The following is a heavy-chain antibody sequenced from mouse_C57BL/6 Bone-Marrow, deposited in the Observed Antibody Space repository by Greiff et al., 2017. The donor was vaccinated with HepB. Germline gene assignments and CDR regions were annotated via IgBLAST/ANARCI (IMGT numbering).Heavy chain of an antibody. D-gene: IGHD2-3*01. Sequence: EVQGVESGPGLAKPSQTLSLTCSVTGYSITSDYWNWIRKFPGNKLEYMGYISYSGSTYYNPSLKSRISITRDTSKNQYYLQLNSVTTEDPATYYCARWLLQGPYAMDYWGQGTSVTVSS. V-gene: IGHV3-8*01. CDR3: ARWLLQGPYAMDY. CDR2: ISYSGST. CDR1: GYSITSDY. J-gene: IGHJ4*01.